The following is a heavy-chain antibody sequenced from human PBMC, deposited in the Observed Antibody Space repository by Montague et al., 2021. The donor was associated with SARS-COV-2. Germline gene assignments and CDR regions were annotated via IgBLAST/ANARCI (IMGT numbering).Heavy chain of an antibody. CDR1: GFTFSNYD. CDR2: ISTSAYTT. D-gene: IGHD3-16*02. CDR3: TRDYRSIVGDGLDI. Sequence: SLRLSCAASGFTFSNYDMNWVRQAPGKGPEWISYISTSAYTTSYVGSVKSRFTISRDNGKNSLYLQMNSLRVEDTAVYYCTRDYRSIVGDGLDIWGQGTKVTVSS. J-gene: IGHJ3*02. V-gene: IGHV3-48*03.